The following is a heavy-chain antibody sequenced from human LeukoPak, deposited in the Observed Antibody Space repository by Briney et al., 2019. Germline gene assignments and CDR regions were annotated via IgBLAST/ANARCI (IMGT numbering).Heavy chain of an antibody. D-gene: IGHD2-15*01. CDR2: IYYSGST. V-gene: IGHV4-39*07. J-gene: IGHJ5*02. Sequence: PSETLSLTCTVSGGSISSSGSYWGWIRQPPGRGLEWIVTIYYSGSTYYNPSLKSRVTISVDTSKNQFSLNLSSVTAADTAVYYCARAGVLPRYNWFDPWGQGTLVTVSS. CDR1: GGSISSSGSY. CDR3: ARAGVLPRYNWFDP.